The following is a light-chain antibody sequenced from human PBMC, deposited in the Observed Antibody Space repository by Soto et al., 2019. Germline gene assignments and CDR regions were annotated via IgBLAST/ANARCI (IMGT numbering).Light chain of an antibody. CDR1: QSVSSSY. J-gene: IGKJ1*01. CDR3: QQYGSSPPWT. CDR2: GAS. Sequence: EIVLTHSSGTLFLSPGERATLSRRAIQSVSSSYLAWYQQKPGQAPRLLIYGASSRATGIPDRFSGSGSGTDFTLTISRLQPEDLPVYYCQQYGSSPPWTFGQGTKVDIK. V-gene: IGKV3-20*01.